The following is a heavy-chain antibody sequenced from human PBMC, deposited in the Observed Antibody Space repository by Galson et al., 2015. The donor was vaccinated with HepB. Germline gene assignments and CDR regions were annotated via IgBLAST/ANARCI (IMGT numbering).Heavy chain of an antibody. V-gene: IGHV1-2*06. CDR2: INPNSGGT. Sequence: SVKVSCKASGYTFTGYYMHWVRQAPGQGLEWMGRINPNSGGTNYAQKFQGRVTMTRDTSISTAYMELSRLRSDDTAVYYCARVGYSSGWCLDYWGQGTLVTVSS. D-gene: IGHD6-19*01. CDR3: ARVGYSSGWCLDY. J-gene: IGHJ4*02. CDR1: GYTFTGYY.